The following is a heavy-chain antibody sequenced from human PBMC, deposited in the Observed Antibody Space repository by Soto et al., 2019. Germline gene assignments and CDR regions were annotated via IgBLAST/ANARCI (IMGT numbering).Heavy chain of an antibody. CDR3: ARGRRTTVTTPDVYYYYYYMDV. V-gene: IGHV1-8*01. D-gene: IGHD4-17*01. CDR1: GYTFTSYD. Sequence: ASVKVSCKASGYTFTSYDSNWVRQATGQGREGMGWMNPNSGNTGYAQKFQGRVTMTRNTSISTAYMELSSLRSEDTAVYYCARGRRTTVTTPDVYYYYYYMDVWGKGTTVTVSS. J-gene: IGHJ6*03. CDR2: MNPNSGNT.